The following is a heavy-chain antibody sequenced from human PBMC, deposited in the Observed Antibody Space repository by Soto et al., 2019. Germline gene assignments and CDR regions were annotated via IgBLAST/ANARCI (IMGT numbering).Heavy chain of an antibody. D-gene: IGHD3-16*02. CDR1: GYSISSGYY. Sequence: KASETLSLTCAVSGYSISSGYYWGWIRQPPGKGLEWIGSIYHSGSTYYNPSLKSRVTISVDTSKNQFSLKLSSVTAADTAVYYCASGNDYVWGSYRMGVDFDYWGQGTLVTVSS. J-gene: IGHJ4*02. CDR3: ASGNDYVWGSYRMGVDFDY. V-gene: IGHV4-38-2*01. CDR2: IYHSGST.